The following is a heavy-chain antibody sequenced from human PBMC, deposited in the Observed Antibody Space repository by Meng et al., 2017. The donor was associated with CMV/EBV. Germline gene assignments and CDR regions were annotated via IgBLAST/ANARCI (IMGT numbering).Heavy chain of an antibody. CDR2: ITSSSSTI. V-gene: IGHV3-48*04. CDR3: AREYSSSSVFDY. J-gene: IGHJ4*02. Sequence: GGSLRLSCVASGFTFSTYSMNWVRQAPGKGLEWLSYITSSSSTIYYADSVKGRFTISRDNAKNSLYLQMNSLRAEDTAVYYCAREYSSSSVFDYWGQGTLVTVSS. CDR1: GFTFSTYS. D-gene: IGHD6-6*01.